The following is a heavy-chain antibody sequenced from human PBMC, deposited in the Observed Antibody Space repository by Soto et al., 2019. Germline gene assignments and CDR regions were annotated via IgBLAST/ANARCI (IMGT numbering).Heavy chain of an antibody. V-gene: IGHV3-53*01. D-gene: IGHD3-10*01. Sequence: PGGSLRLSCAASGFTVSSNYMSWVRQAPGKGLEWVSVIYSGGSTYYADSVKGRFTISRDNSKNTLYLQMNSLRAEDTAVYYCAKEKSRAIPSQNDYWGQGTLVTVSS. CDR1: GFTVSSNY. CDR3: AKEKSRAIPSQNDY. J-gene: IGHJ4*02. CDR2: IYSGGST.